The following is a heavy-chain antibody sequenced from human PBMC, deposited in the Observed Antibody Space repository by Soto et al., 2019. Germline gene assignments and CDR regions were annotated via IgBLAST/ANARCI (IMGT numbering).Heavy chain of an antibody. D-gene: IGHD6-6*01. V-gene: IGHV1-2*04. J-gene: IGHJ6*02. Sequence: GASVKVSCKASGYTFTGYYMHWVRQAPGQGLEWMGWINPNSGGTNYAQKFQGWVTMTRDTSISTAYMELSRLRSDDTAVYYCARQQLVWTYYGMDVWGQGTTVTVS. CDR3: ARQQLVWTYYGMDV. CDR2: INPNSGGT. CDR1: GYTFTGYY.